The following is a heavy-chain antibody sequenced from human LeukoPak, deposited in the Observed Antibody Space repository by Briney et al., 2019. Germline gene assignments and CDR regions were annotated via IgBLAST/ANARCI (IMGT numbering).Heavy chain of an antibody. J-gene: IGHJ6*02. Sequence: PGGFLRLSCAASGFTFSSYSMNWVRQAPGKGLEWVSSISSSSSYIYYADSVKGRFTISRDNAKNSLYLQTNSLRAEDTAVYYCARDFVMGYSSGYFRYYYGMDVWGQGTTVTVSS. CDR2: ISSSSSYI. D-gene: IGHD3-22*01. CDR3: ARDFVMGYSSGYFRYYYGMDV. V-gene: IGHV3-21*01. CDR1: GFTFSSYS.